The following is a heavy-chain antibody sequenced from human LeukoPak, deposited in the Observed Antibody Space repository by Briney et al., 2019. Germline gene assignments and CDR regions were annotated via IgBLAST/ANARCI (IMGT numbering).Heavy chain of an antibody. Sequence: GGSLRLSCAASGFTFSSYAMTWVGQAPGKGLEWVSDISGNGGSTHYADSVKGRFTISRDNSKSTLFLQVNSLRAEDTAVYYCAKEYLFRYRSSPTYDYWGQGTLVTVSS. CDR2: ISGNGGST. CDR1: GFTFSSYA. V-gene: IGHV3-23*01. CDR3: AKEYLFRYRSSPTYDY. D-gene: IGHD6-6*01. J-gene: IGHJ4*02.